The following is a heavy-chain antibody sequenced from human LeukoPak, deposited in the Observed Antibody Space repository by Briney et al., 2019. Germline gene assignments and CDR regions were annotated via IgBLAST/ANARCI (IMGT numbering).Heavy chain of an antibody. Sequence: GGSLRLSCAASGFTFSYYGMHWVRQAPGKGLEWVAFISYGGSNKYYADSVKGRFTISRDNSKNTLYLQMNSLRAEDMAVYYCVKRWNGTTLGQQAYWGEGTLVTVSS. CDR3: VKRWNGTTLGQQAY. CDR2: ISYGGSNK. V-gene: IGHV3-30*18. CDR1: GFTFSYYG. J-gene: IGHJ4*02. D-gene: IGHD1-1*01.